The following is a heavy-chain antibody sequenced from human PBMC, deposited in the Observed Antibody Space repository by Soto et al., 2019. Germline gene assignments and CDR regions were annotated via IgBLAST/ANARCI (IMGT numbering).Heavy chain of an antibody. Sequence: GESLKISCAASGFTFSNAWMSWVRQAPGKGLEWVGRIKSKTDGGTTDYAAPGKGRFTISRDDSKNTLYLQMNSLKTEDTAVYYCTTDWVNSAGTAGEPPIFDYWGQGTLVTVSS. CDR3: TTDWVNSAGTAGEPPIFDY. CDR1: GFTFSNAW. D-gene: IGHD1-1*01. J-gene: IGHJ4*02. CDR2: IKSKTDGGTT. V-gene: IGHV3-15*01.